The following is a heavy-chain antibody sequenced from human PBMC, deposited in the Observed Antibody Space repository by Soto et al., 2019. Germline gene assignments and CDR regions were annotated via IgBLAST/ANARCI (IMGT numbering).Heavy chain of an antibody. J-gene: IGHJ6*02. CDR3: ARGGRIAARPNYYYGMDV. D-gene: IGHD6-6*01. Sequence: SVKVSCKASGGTFSSYAISWVRQAPGQGLEWMGGIIPIFGTANYAQKFQGRVTITADESTSTAYMELSSLRSEDTAVYYCARGGRIAARPNYYYGMDVWGQGTTVTVSS. CDR2: IIPIFGTA. CDR1: GGTFSSYA. V-gene: IGHV1-69*13.